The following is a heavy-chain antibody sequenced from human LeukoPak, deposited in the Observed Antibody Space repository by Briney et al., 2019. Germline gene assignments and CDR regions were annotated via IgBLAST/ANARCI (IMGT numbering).Heavy chain of an antibody. Sequence: SGPTLVNPTQTLTLTFTFSGFSLSTSGVGGGWIRQPPGKALEWLSLIYWNDDKRYSPSLKSRLTITKDTSKNQVVLTMTNMDPVDTATYYCAHSYYSSSWGYFDYWGQGTLVTVSS. V-gene: IGHV2-5*01. CDR3: AHSYYSSSWGYFDY. CDR2: IYWNDDK. D-gene: IGHD6-13*01. J-gene: IGHJ4*02. CDR1: GFSLSTSGVG.